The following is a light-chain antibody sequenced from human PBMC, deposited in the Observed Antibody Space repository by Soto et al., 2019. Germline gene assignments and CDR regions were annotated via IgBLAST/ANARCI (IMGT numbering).Light chain of an antibody. V-gene: IGLV2-14*03. Sequence: ALTQPASVSWSPGQSITISCTGTSSDIGAYNFVSWYQQHPGKAPKLMLYDVNIRPSGVSNRFSGSKSGNTASLTISGLQAEDEADYYCTSWTTSTTMIFGGGTKVTVL. CDR2: DVN. CDR1: SSDIGAYNF. J-gene: IGLJ2*01. CDR3: TSWTTSTTMI.